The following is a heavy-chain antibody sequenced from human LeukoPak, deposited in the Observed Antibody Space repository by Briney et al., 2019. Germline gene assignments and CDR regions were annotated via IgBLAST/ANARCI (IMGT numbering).Heavy chain of an antibody. J-gene: IGHJ4*02. D-gene: IGHD2-15*01. CDR1: GFSSSNYD. Sequence: GGSLRLSCAASGFSSSNYDMHWVRQAPGKGLEWVAFMRYDENDRYYADAVEGRFTISRDNSKNTLFLQMNSLTTDDTAVYYCAEGSCYAYWGQGTLVTVSS. CDR2: MRYDENDR. CDR3: AEGSCYAY. V-gene: IGHV3-30*02.